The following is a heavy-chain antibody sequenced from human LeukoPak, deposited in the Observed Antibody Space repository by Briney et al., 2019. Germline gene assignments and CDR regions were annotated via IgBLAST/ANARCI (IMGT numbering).Heavy chain of an antibody. D-gene: IGHD3-10*01. V-gene: IGHV1-2*02. CDR3: ARDRITMVRGVMGYGY. J-gene: IGHJ4*02. CDR2: INPNSGGT. CDR1: GYTFTGYY. Sequence: ASVKVSCKASGYTFTGYYMHWVRQAPGQGLEWMGWINPNSGGTNYAQKFQGRVTMTRDTPISTAYMELSRLRSDDTAVYYCARDRITMVRGVMGYGYWGQGTLVTVSS.